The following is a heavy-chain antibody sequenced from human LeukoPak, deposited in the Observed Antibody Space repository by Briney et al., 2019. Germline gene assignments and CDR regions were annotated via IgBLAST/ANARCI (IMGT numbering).Heavy chain of an antibody. CDR2: INHSGST. D-gene: IGHD3-16*01. J-gene: IGHJ4*02. CDR1: GGSFSGYY. CDR3: ARAGGFFSPFGY. Sequence: SETLSLTCAVYGGSFSGYYWSWIRQPPGKGLEWIGEINHSGSTNYNPSLRSRVTISVDTSKNQFSLKLSSVTAADTAVYYCARAGGFFSPFGYWGQGTLVTVSS. V-gene: IGHV4-34*01.